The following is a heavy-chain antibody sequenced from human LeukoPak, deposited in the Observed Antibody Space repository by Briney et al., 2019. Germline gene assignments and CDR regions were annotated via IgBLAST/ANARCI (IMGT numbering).Heavy chain of an antibody. Sequence: GGSLQISCKGSGSRFTSYWIGWVRQVPGKGLEWMGIIYPGDSDTRYSPSFQGQVTISADKSISTAYLQWSSLKASDTAMYYCVSAVGGIIDYWGQGTLVTVSS. V-gene: IGHV5-51*01. J-gene: IGHJ4*02. CDR2: IYPGDSDT. CDR3: VSAVGGIIDY. D-gene: IGHD2-2*01. CDR1: GSRFTSYW.